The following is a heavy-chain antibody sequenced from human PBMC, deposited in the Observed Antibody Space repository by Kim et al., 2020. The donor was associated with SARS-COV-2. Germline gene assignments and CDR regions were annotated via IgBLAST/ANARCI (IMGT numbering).Heavy chain of an antibody. D-gene: IGHD5-18*01. V-gene: IGHV1-69*13. CDR3: ASPQTGVRSYGYGMDV. CDR2: IIPIFGTA. Sequence: SVNVSCKASGGTFSSYAISWVRQAPGQGLEWMGGIIPIFGTANYAQKFQGRVTITADESTSTAYMELSSLRSEDTAVYYCASPQTGVRSYGYGMDVWGQGTTVTVSS. CDR1: GGTFSSYA. J-gene: IGHJ6*02.